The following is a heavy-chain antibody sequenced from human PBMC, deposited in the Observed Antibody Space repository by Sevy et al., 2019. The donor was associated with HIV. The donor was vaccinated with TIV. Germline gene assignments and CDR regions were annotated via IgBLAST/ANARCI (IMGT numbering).Heavy chain of an antibody. Sequence: GGSLRLSCAASGFAFYDYSMSWIRQAPGKGLEWVATLSFGCGKINYSDSVKGRFTISRDNSKNSFYLQMDNLRVEDTALYYCAREGCSRPHDYWGQGTRVTVSS. D-gene: IGHD2-2*01. J-gene: IGHJ4*02. CDR1: GFAFYDYS. V-gene: IGHV3-23*01. CDR2: LSFGCGKI. CDR3: AREGCSRPHDY.